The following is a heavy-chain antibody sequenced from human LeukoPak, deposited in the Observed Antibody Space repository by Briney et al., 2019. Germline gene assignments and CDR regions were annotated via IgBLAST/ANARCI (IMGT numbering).Heavy chain of an antibody. D-gene: IGHD5-12*01. Sequence: QSGGSLRLSCAASGFTFSSYAMSWVRQAPGKGLEWVSAISGSGGSTYYADSVKGRFTISRDNSKNTLYLQMNSLRAEDTAVYYCAKDLESGYDLSGLDYWGQGTLVTVSS. CDR1: GFTFSSYA. CDR3: AKDLESGYDLSGLDY. V-gene: IGHV3-23*01. CDR2: ISGSGGST. J-gene: IGHJ4*02.